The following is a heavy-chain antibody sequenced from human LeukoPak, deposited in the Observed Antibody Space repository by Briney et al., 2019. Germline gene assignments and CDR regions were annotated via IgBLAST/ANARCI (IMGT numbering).Heavy chain of an antibody. D-gene: IGHD6-19*01. CDR2: ISAYNGNT. CDR1: GGTFSSYA. CDR3: ARLGYYSSGWHNDY. Sequence: GASVKVSCKASGGTFSSYAISWVRQAPGQGLEWMGWISAYNGNTNYAQKLQGRVTMTTDTSTSTAYMELRSLRSDDTAVYYCARLGYYSSGWHNDYWGQGTLVTVSS. J-gene: IGHJ4*02. V-gene: IGHV1-18*01.